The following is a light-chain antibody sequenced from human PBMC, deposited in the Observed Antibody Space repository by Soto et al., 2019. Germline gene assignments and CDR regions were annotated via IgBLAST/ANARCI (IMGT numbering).Light chain of an antibody. CDR1: QSINNN. J-gene: IGKJ3*01. CDR2: SAS. Sequence: EVVLTQSPGTLSLSPGERATLSCRASQSINNNLAWYQHKPSQAPRLLIYSASSRAAGIPDRFSGSGSRTDFTLTISRLEPEDFAVYYCQQYGTSRVTFGPGTKVDIK. V-gene: IGKV3-20*01. CDR3: QQYGTSRVT.